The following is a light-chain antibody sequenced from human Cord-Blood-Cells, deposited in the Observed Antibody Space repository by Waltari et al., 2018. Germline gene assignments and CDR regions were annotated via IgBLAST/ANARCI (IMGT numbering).Light chain of an antibody. CDR1: SSDVGGYNY. Sequence: QSALTQSASVSGSPGQSITISCTGTSSDVGGYNYVSWYQQHPDKAPKLMIYEVSNRPSGVSNRFSGSKSGNTASLTISGLQAEDEADYYCSSYTSSSTLYVFGTGTKVTVL. CDR3: SSYTSSSTLYV. CDR2: EVS. V-gene: IGLV2-14*01. J-gene: IGLJ1*01.